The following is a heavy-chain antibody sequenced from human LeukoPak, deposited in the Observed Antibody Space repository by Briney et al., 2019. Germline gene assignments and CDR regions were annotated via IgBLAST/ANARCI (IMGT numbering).Heavy chain of an antibody. CDR3: TSWGDTTAEYFQR. CDR1: GFTFSSYA. Sequence: GGSLRLSCAASGFTFSSYAMSWVRQAPGKGLEWVSVISGSGDNTYYADSVKGRLTISRDNSKNTLYLQMNSLRGEDTAVYYCTSWGDTTAEYFQRWGQGTPVTVSS. J-gene: IGHJ1*01. D-gene: IGHD2-21*02. V-gene: IGHV3-23*01. CDR2: ISGSGDNT.